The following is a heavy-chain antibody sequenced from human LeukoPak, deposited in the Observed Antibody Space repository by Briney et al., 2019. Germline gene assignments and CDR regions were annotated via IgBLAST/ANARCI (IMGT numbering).Heavy chain of an antibody. J-gene: IGHJ4*02. CDR1: GFTFSNYL. Sequence: PGGSLRLSCAASGFTFSNYLMHWVRQAPGKGLVWVSRITSDGSSTHYADSVKGRFTISRDNTKNTLYLQMNSLTAEDTAVYYCVCLGYGTTSSCQPWGQGTLVTVSS. CDR3: VCLGYGTTSSCQP. V-gene: IGHV3-74*01. D-gene: IGHD2-2*01. CDR2: ITSDGSST.